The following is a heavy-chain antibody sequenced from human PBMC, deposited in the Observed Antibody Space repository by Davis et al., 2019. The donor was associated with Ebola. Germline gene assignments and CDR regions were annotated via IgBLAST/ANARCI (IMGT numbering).Heavy chain of an antibody. V-gene: IGHV4-34*01. Sequence: MPGGSLRLSCAVYGGSFSGYYWSWIRQPPGKGLEWIGEINHSGSTTYNPSLKSRVTISVDTSKNQFSLKLSSVTAADTAVYYCARQGWSGYSLRHWLDPWGRGTLVTVSS. D-gene: IGHD3-3*01. CDR2: INHSGST. J-gene: IGHJ5*02. CDR3: ARQGWSGYSLRHWLDP. CDR1: GGSFSGYY.